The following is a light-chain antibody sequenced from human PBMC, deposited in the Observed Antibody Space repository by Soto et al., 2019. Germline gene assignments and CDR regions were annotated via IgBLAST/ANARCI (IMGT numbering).Light chain of an antibody. J-gene: IGKJ5*01. CDR2: DAS. CDR1: QSVGSN. CDR3: QQYYKWPPIT. Sequence: SPATLSVSPGETATLSCRASQSVGSNLAWYQQKPGQAPRLLVYDASTRDTGIPARFSGSGSGTEFTLTISSLESEDFAVYSCQQYYKWPPITFGQGTRLEIK. V-gene: IGKV3D-15*01.